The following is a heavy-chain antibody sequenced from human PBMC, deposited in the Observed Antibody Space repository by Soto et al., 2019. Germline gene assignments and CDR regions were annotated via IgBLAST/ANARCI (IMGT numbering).Heavy chain of an antibody. Sequence: QALSLTFAISGDSGSSKSDAWNLIRQSPSRGLEWLGRTYYRSKWYNDYAVSVKSRITINPDTSKNQFSLQLNSVTPEDTAVYYCARGYSSSSKPGYYYYGMDVWGQGTTVTVSS. CDR1: GDSGSSKSDA. V-gene: IGHV6-1*01. D-gene: IGHD6-6*01. J-gene: IGHJ6*02. CDR2: TYYRSKWYN. CDR3: ARGYSSSSKPGYYYYGMDV.